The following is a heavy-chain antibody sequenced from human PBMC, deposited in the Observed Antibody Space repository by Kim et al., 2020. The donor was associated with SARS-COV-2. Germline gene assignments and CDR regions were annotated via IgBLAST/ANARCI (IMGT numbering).Heavy chain of an antibody. V-gene: IGHV3-11*06. CDR1: GFTFSDYY. J-gene: IGHJ4*02. Sequence: GGSLRLSCVASGFTFSDYYMTWIRQAPGKGLEWASNISSRSSYTKYADSVKGRFTISRDDAKSSLFLQMNSLRAEDTAVYYCARTKVQTGYSSGWLYFDYWGQGTLVTVSS. CDR3: ARTKVQTGYSSGWLYFDY. CDR2: ISSRSSYT. D-gene: IGHD6-19*01.